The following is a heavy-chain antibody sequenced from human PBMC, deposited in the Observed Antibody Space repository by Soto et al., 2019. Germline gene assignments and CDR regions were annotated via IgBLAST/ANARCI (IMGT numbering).Heavy chain of an antibody. CDR2: IYWNDDK. CDR1: GFSLSTSGVG. V-gene: IGHV2-5*01. D-gene: IGHD3-22*01. J-gene: IGHJ4*02. CDR3: AHRINYYDSSGYYYEDY. Sequence: SGPTLVNPTQTLTLTCTFSGFSLSTSGVGVGWIRQPPGKALEWLALIYWNDDKRYSPSLKSRLTITKDTSKNQVVLTMTNMDPVDTATYYCAHRINYYDSSGYYYEDYWGQGTLVTVSS.